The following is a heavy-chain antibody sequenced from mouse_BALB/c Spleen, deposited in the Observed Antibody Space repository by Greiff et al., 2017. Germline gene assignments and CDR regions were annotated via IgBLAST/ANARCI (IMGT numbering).Heavy chain of an antibody. CDR1: GFTFSDYY. J-gene: IGHJ4*01. Sequence: EVQLVESGGGLVKPGGSLKLSCAASGFTFSDYYMYWVRQTPEKRLEWVATISDGGSYTYYPDSVKGRFTISRDNAKNNLYLQMSSLKSEDTAMYYCAREGRYDYGDAMDYWGQGTSVTVSS. CDR3: AREGRYDYGDAMDY. D-gene: IGHD2-4*01. CDR2: ISDGGSYT. V-gene: IGHV5-4*02.